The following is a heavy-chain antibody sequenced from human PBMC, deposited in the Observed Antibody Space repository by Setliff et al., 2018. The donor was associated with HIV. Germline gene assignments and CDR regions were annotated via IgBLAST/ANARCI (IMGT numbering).Heavy chain of an antibody. CDR2: IIPNSGDT. CDR1: GYRFTGYY. Sequence: ASVKVSCKASGYRFTGYYIHWVRQAPGQGLEWMGWIIPNSGDTNFAQRSQGRITMTTDTYLTTAYMELSRLRSDDTAVYYCARAPYSNIMYYFDCWGQGTLVTVSS. J-gene: IGHJ4*02. D-gene: IGHD6-13*01. CDR3: ARAPYSNIMYYFDC. V-gene: IGHV1-2*02.